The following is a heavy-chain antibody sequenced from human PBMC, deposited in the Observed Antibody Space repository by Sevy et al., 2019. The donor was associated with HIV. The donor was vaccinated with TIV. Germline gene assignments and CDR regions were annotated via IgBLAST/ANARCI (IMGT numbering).Heavy chain of an antibody. Sequence: ASVKVSCKASGYTFTSYYMHWVRQAPGQGLEWMGIINPSGGSTSYAQKFQGRVTMTRDTSTRTVYMELSSLRSGDTAVYYCASQYYYDSSGYIYYYYGMDVWGQGTTVTVSS. J-gene: IGHJ6*02. V-gene: IGHV1-46*01. CDR1: GYTFTSYY. CDR2: INPSGGST. D-gene: IGHD3-22*01. CDR3: ASQYYYDSSGYIYYYYGMDV.